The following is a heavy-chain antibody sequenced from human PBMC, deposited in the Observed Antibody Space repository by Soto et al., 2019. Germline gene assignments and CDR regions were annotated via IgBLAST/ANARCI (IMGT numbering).Heavy chain of an antibody. D-gene: IGHD6-19*01. CDR2: INPSSGST. CDR3: VRGEVHSSGWNFDY. Sequence: ASVKVSCKASGYSFTGDHLHWVRQTPGLGLQWMGRINPSSGSTNYAQKFQGRVTMTRDTSTTTAYMELSSLRSDDTAMYYCVRGEVHSSGWNFDYWGQGTLVTVSS. V-gene: IGHV1-46*03. CDR1: GYSFTGDH. J-gene: IGHJ4*02.